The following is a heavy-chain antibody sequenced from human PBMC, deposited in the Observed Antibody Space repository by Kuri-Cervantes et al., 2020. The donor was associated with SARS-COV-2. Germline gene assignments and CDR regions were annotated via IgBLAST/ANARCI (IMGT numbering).Heavy chain of an antibody. V-gene: IGHV3-30*04. Sequence: GGSLRLSCVASGFAFSNYAIHWVRQAPGKGLEWVAVILYDGSNKYFAGSVKGRFTISRDNSRNSLFLQMTALKTEDTAVYYCAGGETMTLRNMNFWGQGTTVTVSS. D-gene: IGHD3-22*01. CDR1: GFAFSNYA. CDR2: ILYDGSNK. CDR3: AGGETMTLRNMNF. J-gene: IGHJ6*02.